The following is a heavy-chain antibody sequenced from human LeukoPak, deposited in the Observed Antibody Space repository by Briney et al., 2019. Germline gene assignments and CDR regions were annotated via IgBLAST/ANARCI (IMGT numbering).Heavy chain of an antibody. CDR2: INPNSGGT. CDR3: AGAYYYDSSGYFKPPDY. CDR1: GYTFTGYY. J-gene: IGHJ4*02. V-gene: IGHV1-2*02. D-gene: IGHD3-22*01. Sequence: GASVKVSCKASGYTFTGYYMHWVRQAPGQGLEWMGWINPNSGGTNYAQKFQGRVTMTRDTSISTAYMELSRLRSDDTAVYYCAGAYYYDSSGYFKPPDYWGQGTLVTVSS.